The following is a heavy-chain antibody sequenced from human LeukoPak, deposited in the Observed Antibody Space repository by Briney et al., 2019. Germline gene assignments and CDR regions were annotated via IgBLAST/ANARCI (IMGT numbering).Heavy chain of an antibody. CDR1: GGTFSSYA. D-gene: IGHD6-6*01. V-gene: IGHV1-69*13. CDR3: ARGCIAARGGCFDP. CDR2: IIPIFGTA. Sequence: EASVKVSCKASGGTFSSYAISWVRQAPGQGLEWMGGIIPIFGTANYAQKFQGRVTITADESTSTAYMGLSSLRSEDTAVYYCARGCIAARGGCFDPWGQGTLVTVSS. J-gene: IGHJ5*02.